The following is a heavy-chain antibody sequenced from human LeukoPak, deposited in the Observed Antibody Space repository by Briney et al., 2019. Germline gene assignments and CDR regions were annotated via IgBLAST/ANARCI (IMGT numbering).Heavy chain of an antibody. J-gene: IGHJ4*02. CDR1: GGSISSVNW. D-gene: IGHD2-15*01. Sequence: PSGTLSLTCAVSGGSISSVNWWTWVRQPPGKGLEWIGEINHSGSTNYNPSLKSRVTISVDTSKNQFSLKLSSVTAADTAVYYCAREGVVGAYGHFDYWGQGTLVTVSS. CDR3: AREGVVGAYGHFDY. CDR2: INHSGST. V-gene: IGHV4-4*02.